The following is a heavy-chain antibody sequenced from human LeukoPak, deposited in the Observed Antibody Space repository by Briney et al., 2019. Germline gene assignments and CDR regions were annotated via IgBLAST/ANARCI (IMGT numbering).Heavy chain of an antibody. D-gene: IGHD6-13*01. V-gene: IGHV4-34*01. J-gene: IGHJ3*02. Sequence: SETLSLTCAVYGGSFSGYYWSWIRQPPGKGLEWIGEINHSGSTNYNPSLKSRVTISLDTSKNQFSLKLRSLTAADTAMYYCARTQHSSSWSAFDIWGQGTMVSVSS. CDR2: INHSGST. CDR3: ARTQHSSSWSAFDI. CDR1: GGSFSGYY.